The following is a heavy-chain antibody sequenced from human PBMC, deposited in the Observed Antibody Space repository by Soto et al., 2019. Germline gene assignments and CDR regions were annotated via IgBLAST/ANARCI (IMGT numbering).Heavy chain of an antibody. Sequence: GGSLRLSCAASGFTFSSYAMSWVRQAPGKGLEWVSAISGSGGSTYYADSVKGRFTISRDNSKNTLYLQMNGLRAEDTAVYYCAKAVESVVAATFDYWGQGTLVTVSS. D-gene: IGHD2-15*01. CDR1: GFTFSSYA. CDR3: AKAVESVVAATFDY. J-gene: IGHJ4*02. V-gene: IGHV3-23*01. CDR2: ISGSGGST.